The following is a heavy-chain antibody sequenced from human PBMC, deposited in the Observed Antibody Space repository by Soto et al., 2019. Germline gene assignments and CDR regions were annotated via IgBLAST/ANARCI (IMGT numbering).Heavy chain of an antibody. Sequence: ASVKVSCKASGYIFTNYYIHWVRQAPGQGLEWMGVINPSGDSTTYGQRFQGRVTMTRDTSTSTVHMELSSLRAGDTAVYFCARGKKAVMPVDNRAFDIWGRGTMVTVSS. V-gene: IGHV1-46*01. CDR1: GYIFTNYY. J-gene: IGHJ3*02. CDR2: INPSGDST. D-gene: IGHD2-21*01. CDR3: ARGKKAVMPVDNRAFDI.